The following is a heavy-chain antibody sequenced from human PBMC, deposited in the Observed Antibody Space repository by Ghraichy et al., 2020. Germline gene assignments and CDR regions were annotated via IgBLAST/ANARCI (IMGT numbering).Heavy chain of an antibody. CDR3: ASLDYVLVPPKTNRYLPMAV. V-gene: IGHV3-74*01. CDR1: GFEFSKYW. CDR2: LNGDGSTT. Sequence: GESLNISCEASGFEFSKYWMHWVRQGPGKGLVWLSRLNGDGSTTTYADSVKGRFTVSRDNAKSTMHLQMNSLRAEDTAVYYCASLDYVLVPPKTNRYLPMAVWGKGTTVIVSS. J-gene: IGHJ6*03. D-gene: IGHD2-2*03.